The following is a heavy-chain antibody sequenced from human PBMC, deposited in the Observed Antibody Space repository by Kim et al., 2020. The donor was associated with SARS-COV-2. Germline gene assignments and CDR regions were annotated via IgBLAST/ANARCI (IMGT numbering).Heavy chain of an antibody. D-gene: IGHD1-7*01. J-gene: IGHJ4*02. CDR2: INYRGRT. Sequence: SETLSLTCSVSGFSLSSGTYYWSWIRQTPGKGLEWLGYINYRGRTFYNPSLHRRVSISLDTSKNSFSLKLTSMTAADTAVYYCAREGGSGGTPDCWGQGT. V-gene: IGHV4-30-4*01. CDR3: AREGGSGGTPDC. CDR1: GFSLSSGTYY.